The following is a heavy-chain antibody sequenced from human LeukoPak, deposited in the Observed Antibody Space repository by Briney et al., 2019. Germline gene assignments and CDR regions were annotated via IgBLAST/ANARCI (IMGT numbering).Heavy chain of an antibody. D-gene: IGHD3-3*01. CDR2: ISYDGSNK. J-gene: IGHJ5*02. V-gene: IGHV3-30-3*01. Sequence: GGSLRLSCAASGFTFSSYAMHWVRQAPGKGLEGVAVISYDGSNKYYADSVKGRFTISRDNSKNTLYLQMNSLRAEDTAVYYCARADPYYDFWSGQNNWFDPWGQGTLVTVSS. CDR3: ARADPYYDFWSGQNNWFDP. CDR1: GFTFSSYA.